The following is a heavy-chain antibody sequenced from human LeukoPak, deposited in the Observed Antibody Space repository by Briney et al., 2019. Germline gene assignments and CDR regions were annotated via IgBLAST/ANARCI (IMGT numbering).Heavy chain of an antibody. CDR2: ISGSGGST. V-gene: IGHV3-23*01. CDR1: GFTFSSYA. J-gene: IGHJ5*02. CDR3: AKSVYCSGGSCYKRQPPFDP. Sequence: GGSLRLSCAASGFTFSSYAMSWVRQAPGKGLEWVSAISGSGGSTYYADSVKGRFTISRDNSKNTLYLQMNSLRAEDTAVYYCAKSVYCSGGSCYKRQPPFDPWGQGTLVTVSS. D-gene: IGHD2-15*01.